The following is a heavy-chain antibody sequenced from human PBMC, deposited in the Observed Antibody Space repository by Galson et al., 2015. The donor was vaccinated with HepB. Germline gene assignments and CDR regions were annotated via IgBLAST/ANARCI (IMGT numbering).Heavy chain of an antibody. CDR2: IRTAGGHT. Sequence: SLKVSCKASGYPFTMPGFSWVRQAPGQGLEWVGWIRTAGGHTNYAQKVQDRVTMSVDTSKKQFSLKLTSVTAADTAVYYCARGFQHGSVYYYYYMDVWGKGTTVTVSS. CDR1: GYPFTMPG. CDR3: ARGFQHGSVYYYYYMDV. J-gene: IGHJ6*03. V-gene: IGHV1-18*01. D-gene: IGHD6-25*01.